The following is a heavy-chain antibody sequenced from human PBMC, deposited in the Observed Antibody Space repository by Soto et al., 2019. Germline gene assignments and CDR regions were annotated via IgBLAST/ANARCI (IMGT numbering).Heavy chain of an antibody. Sequence: QVQLVQSGAEVKKPGASVKVSCKASGYTFTSYGISWVRQAPGQGLEWMGWISGYNGNTKYAQKLQGRVTMTTDTTPRAACVELRSLRSDDMAVYYCARVLGGQIVDYWGQGTLVTVSS. J-gene: IGHJ4*02. CDR1: GYTFTSYG. CDR3: ARVLGGQIVDY. D-gene: IGHD3-10*01. CDR2: ISGYNGNT. V-gene: IGHV1-18*03.